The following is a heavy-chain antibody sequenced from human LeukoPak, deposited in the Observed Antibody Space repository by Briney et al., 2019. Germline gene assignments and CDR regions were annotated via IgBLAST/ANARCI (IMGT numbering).Heavy chain of an antibody. CDR1: GFTFSSYA. V-gene: IGHV3-23*01. Sequence: GGSPRLSCAASGFTFSSYAMSWVRQAPGKGLEWVSAISGSGGSTYYADSVKGRFTISRDNSKNTLYLQMNSLRAEDTAVYYCAKDGSSSSWYWFDPWGQGTLVTVSS. CDR2: ISGSGGST. CDR3: AKDGSSSSWYWFDP. D-gene: IGHD6-13*01. J-gene: IGHJ5*02.